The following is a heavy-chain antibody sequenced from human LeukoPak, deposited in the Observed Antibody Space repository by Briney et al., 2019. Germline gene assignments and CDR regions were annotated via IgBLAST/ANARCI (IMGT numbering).Heavy chain of an antibody. CDR2: ISSYNGNT. J-gene: IGHJ4*02. CDR1: GYTFTSYG. CDR3: ARGARGSYSY. D-gene: IGHD1-26*01. V-gene: IGHV1-18*01. Sequence: GASVKVSCKASGYTFTSYGISWVRQAPGQGLEWMGWISSYNGNTNYAQKLQGRVTMSTDTSTGTAYMELSSLRSEDTAVYYCARGARGSYSYWGQGTLVTVSS.